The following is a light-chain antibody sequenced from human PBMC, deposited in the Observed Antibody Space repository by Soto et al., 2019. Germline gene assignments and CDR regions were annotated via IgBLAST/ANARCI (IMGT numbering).Light chain of an antibody. Sequence: EIVLTQSPATLSLSPGETATLSCRASQSIDIYLAWYQQRPGRAPRLLIYDASSRPAAVPARFSGSGSGTDFTLTIAGLEPEDVAVYYCQQRSNWPLTFGGGPKVDVK. CDR3: QQRSNWPLT. CDR1: QSIDIY. J-gene: IGKJ4*01. V-gene: IGKV3-11*01. CDR2: DAS.